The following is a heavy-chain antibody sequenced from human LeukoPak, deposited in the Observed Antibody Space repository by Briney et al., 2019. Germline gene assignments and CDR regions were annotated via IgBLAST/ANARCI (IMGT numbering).Heavy chain of an antibody. Sequence: GGSLRLSCAASGFTFSSYEMNWVRQAPGKGLEWVSYISSSGSTKYYADSVKGRFTISRDNAKNTLYLQMSSLRDEDTAVYYCARPDEIFDGWGQGTLVTVSS. CDR3: ARPDEIFDG. CDR2: ISSSGSTK. CDR1: GFTFSSYE. D-gene: IGHD1-14*01. J-gene: IGHJ4*02. V-gene: IGHV3-48*03.